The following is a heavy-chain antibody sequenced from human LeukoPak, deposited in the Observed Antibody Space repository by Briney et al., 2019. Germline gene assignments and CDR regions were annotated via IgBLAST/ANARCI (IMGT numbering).Heavy chain of an antibody. D-gene: IGHD3-10*01. Sequence: SETLSLTCTVSRGSISSGGYYWSWIRQHPGKGLEWIGYIYYSGSTYYNPSLKSRVTISVDTSKNQFSLKLSSVTAADTAVYYCARSSLGSWFDPWGQGTLVTVSS. CDR3: ARSSLGSWFDP. CDR2: IYYSGST. J-gene: IGHJ5*02. CDR1: RGSISSGGYY. V-gene: IGHV4-31*03.